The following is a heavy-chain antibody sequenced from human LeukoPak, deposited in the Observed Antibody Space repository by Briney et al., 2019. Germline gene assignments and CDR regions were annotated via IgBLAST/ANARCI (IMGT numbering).Heavy chain of an antibody. D-gene: IGHD3-10*01. Sequence: PSETLSLTCAVYGGSFSGYYWSWIRQPPGRGLEWIGEINHSGSTNYNPSLKSRVTISVDTSKNQFSLKLSSVTAADTAVYYCERTSGVYWGQGTLVTVSS. CDR2: INHSGST. J-gene: IGHJ4*02. V-gene: IGHV4-34*01. CDR3: ERTSGVY. CDR1: GGSFSGYY.